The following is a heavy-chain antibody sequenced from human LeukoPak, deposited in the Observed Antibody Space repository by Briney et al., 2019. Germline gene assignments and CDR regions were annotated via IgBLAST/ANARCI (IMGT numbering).Heavy chain of an antibody. CDR1: GFTFSSYA. J-gene: IGHJ4*02. Sequence: GGSLRLSCAASGFTFSSYAMGWVRQAPGKGLVWVARINTDGSSTTYADSVKGRFTVSRDNAKNTLYLQMNSLRDEDTAVYYCTSANSGRPSPYWGQGTLVTVSS. CDR3: TSANSGRPSPY. D-gene: IGHD1-26*01. V-gene: IGHV3-74*01. CDR2: INTDGSST.